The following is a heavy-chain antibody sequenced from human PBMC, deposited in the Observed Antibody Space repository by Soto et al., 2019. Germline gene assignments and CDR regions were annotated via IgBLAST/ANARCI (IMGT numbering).Heavy chain of an antibody. D-gene: IGHD2-2*01. Sequence: QVQLVQSGAEVKKPGSSVKVSCKASGGTFSSYTISWVRQAPGQGLEWMGRIIPIFDITNYEQKFQGRVTITADKSTSTAYMELGSLRSEGTAVYYCASIGGRYCNSSGCYSYFDQWGQGTLVAVSS. CDR3: ASIGGRYCNSSGCYSYFDQ. CDR1: GGTFSSYT. V-gene: IGHV1-69*02. CDR2: IIPIFDIT. J-gene: IGHJ4*02.